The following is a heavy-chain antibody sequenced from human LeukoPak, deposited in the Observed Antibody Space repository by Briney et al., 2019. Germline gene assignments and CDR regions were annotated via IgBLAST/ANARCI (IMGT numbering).Heavy chain of an antibody. CDR1: GFTFSSYG. CDR3: ARAISSGDFDY. Sequence: PGGSLRLSCAASGFTFSSYGLNWVRQAPGKGLEWVSVISGSGGSTYYADSVKGRFTISRDNAKNSLYLQMNSLRAEDTAVYYCARAISSGDFDYWGQGTLVTVSS. V-gene: IGHV3-23*01. D-gene: IGHD6-19*01. J-gene: IGHJ4*02. CDR2: ISGSGGST.